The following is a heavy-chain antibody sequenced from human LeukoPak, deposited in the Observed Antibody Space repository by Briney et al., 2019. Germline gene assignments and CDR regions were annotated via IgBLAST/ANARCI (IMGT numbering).Heavy chain of an antibody. CDR1: GGSISSGGYY. Sequence: SETLFHTCTVSGGSISSGGYYWSWIRQHPGKGLEWIGYIYYSGSTYYNPSLKSRVTISVDTSKNQFSLKLSSVTAADTAVYCCARDRGAAHGSVWGQGTLVTVSS. CDR3: ARDRGAAHGSV. D-gene: IGHD6-6*01. CDR2: IYYSGST. V-gene: IGHV4-31*03. J-gene: IGHJ4*02.